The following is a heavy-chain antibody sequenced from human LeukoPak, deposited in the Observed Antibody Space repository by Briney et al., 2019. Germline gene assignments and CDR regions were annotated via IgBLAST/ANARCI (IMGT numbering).Heavy chain of an antibody. V-gene: IGHV3-30*18. CDR2: ISYDGSNK. Sequence: PGGSLRLSCAASGFTFSSYGMHWVRQAPGKGLEWVAGISYDGSNKYYADSVKGRFTISRDNSKNTLYLQMNSLRAEDTAVYYCAKDAKSGYSRNNFDYWGQGTLVTVSS. CDR1: GFTFSSYG. J-gene: IGHJ4*02. D-gene: IGHD4-23*01. CDR3: AKDAKSGYSRNNFDY.